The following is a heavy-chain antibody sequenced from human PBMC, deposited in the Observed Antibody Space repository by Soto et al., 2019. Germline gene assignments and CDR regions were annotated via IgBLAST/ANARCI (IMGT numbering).Heavy chain of an antibody. Sequence: EVQLVESGGGLVQPGGSLSLSCAASGFTFSSYSMNWVRQAPGKGLEWVSYISSSSSTIYYADSVKGRFTISRDNAKNSLYLQMNSLRAEDTAVYYCARVYCSGGSCFYYYYYYMDVWGKGTTVTVSS. CDR1: GFTFSSYS. J-gene: IGHJ6*03. CDR2: ISSSSSTI. CDR3: ARVYCSGGSCFYYYYYYMDV. D-gene: IGHD2-15*01. V-gene: IGHV3-48*01.